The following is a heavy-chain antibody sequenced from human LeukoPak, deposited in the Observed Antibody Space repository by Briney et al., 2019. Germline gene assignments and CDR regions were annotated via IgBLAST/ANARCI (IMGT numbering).Heavy chain of an antibody. CDR3: ARDRDWGCSYCSY. J-gene: IGHJ4*02. V-gene: IGHV3-33*01. Sequence: GGSLRLSCAASGFTFSSYGMHWVRQAPGPGLEAGAVLWVDGINKYYADSGKGRFTISRDNSKTTLYLQMNSLRAEDTAVYYCARDRDWGCSYCSYWGQGTLVTVSS. CDR1: GFTFSSYG. CDR2: LWVDGINK. D-gene: IGHD7-27*01.